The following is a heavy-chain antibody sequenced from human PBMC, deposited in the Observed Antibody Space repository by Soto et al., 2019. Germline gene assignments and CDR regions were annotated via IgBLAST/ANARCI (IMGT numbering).Heavy chain of an antibody. Sequence: QVQLVQSGAEVKKPGATVKVSCKASGYTYTGYYMHWVRQAPGQGLEWMGWINPNSGGTNYAQKFQGWVTMTRDTSISPAYMELSRLRSDDTAVYYCAKSGYSGYEGDYADFCDSWGQGTLVVVSS. CDR3: AKSGYSGYEGDYADFCDS. CDR2: INPNSGGT. V-gene: IGHV1-2*04. J-gene: IGHJ4*02. CDR1: GYTYTGYY. D-gene: IGHD5-12*01.